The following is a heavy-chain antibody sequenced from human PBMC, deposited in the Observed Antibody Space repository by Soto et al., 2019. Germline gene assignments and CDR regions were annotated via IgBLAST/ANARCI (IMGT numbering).Heavy chain of an antibody. J-gene: IGHJ5*02. CDR3: ARQGSEDNWFDP. Sequence: TLSLTCTVSGGSISSSSYYWGWIRQPPGKGLEWIGSIYYSGSTYYNPSLKSRVTISVDTSKNQFSLKLSSVTAADTAVYYCARQGSEDNWFDPWGQGTLVTVS. CDR1: GGSISSSSYY. D-gene: IGHD2-15*01. V-gene: IGHV4-39*01. CDR2: IYYSGST.